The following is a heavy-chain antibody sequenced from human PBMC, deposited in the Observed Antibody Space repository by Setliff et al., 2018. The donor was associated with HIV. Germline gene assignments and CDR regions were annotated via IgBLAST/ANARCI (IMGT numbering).Heavy chain of an antibody. Sequence: SETLSLTCTVSGGSMSTYYWTWIRQPPGKGLEWIGNIYSSGSTSYNPSLKSRVTMSVDTSKNQISLRLNSLTAADTAVYYCARGTTLNVVPDAFDIWGQGTMVTVSS. D-gene: IGHD4-17*01. CDR2: IYSSGST. V-gene: IGHV4-59*08. J-gene: IGHJ3*02. CDR1: GGSMSTYY. CDR3: ARGTTLNVVPDAFDI.